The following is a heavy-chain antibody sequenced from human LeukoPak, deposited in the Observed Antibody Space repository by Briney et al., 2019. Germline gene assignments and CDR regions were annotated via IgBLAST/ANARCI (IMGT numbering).Heavy chain of an antibody. CDR1: GGSFSGYY. J-gene: IGHJ4*02. Sequence: SETLSLTCAVYGGSFSGYYWSWVRQPPGKGLEWLGEINHSGSTNYIPSLKSRVTISVDTSKTQFSLKLSSVTAADTAVYYCARGRIAARSFVDYWGQGTLVTVSS. D-gene: IGHD6-6*01. CDR3: ARGRIAARSFVDY. V-gene: IGHV4-34*01. CDR2: INHSGST.